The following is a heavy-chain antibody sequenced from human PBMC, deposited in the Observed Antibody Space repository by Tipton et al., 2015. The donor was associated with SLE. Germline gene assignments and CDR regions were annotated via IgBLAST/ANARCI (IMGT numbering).Heavy chain of an antibody. Sequence: TLSLTCTVSGGSISGYYWCWIWQPPGKGLERIGYIHYAGNTNYNPSLKSRVTMSVDPSRNQFSLTLSSVTAAATAVNYCAREPVSWSGYPTYYFDGWGQGALVTVSS. V-gene: IGHV4-59*01. CDR3: AREPVSWSGYPTYYFDG. CDR1: GGSISGYY. D-gene: IGHD3-3*01. CDR2: IHYAGNT. J-gene: IGHJ4*02.